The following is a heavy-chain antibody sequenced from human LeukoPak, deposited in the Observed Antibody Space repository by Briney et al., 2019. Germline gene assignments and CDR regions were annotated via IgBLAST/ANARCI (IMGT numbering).Heavy chain of an antibody. D-gene: IGHD1-26*01. Sequence: VASVKVSCKASGYSLSDYYIHWVRQAPGQGLEWMGWINPNSGVSNYAQKFQGWVTMTRDTSMNTAYMELKRLESDDTAVYYCARESGSYHGNDYWGQGTLVTVSS. CDR3: ARESGSYHGNDY. CDR2: INPNSGVS. CDR1: GYSLSDYY. V-gene: IGHV1-2*04. J-gene: IGHJ4*02.